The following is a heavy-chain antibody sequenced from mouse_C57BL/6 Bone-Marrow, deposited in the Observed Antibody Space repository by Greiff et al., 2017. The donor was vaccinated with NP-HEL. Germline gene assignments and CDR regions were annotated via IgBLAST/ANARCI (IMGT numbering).Heavy chain of an antibody. D-gene: IGHD1-1*01. CDR1: GYAFTNYL. Sequence: VQLQQSGAELVRPGTSVKVSCKASGYAFTNYLIEWVKQRPGQGLEWIGVINPGSGGTNYNEKFKGKATLTADKSSSTAYMQLSSLTSEDSAVYFCARHEDYGSTAWFAYWGQGTLVTVSA. CDR2: INPGSGGT. V-gene: IGHV1-54*01. J-gene: IGHJ3*01. CDR3: ARHEDYGSTAWFAY.